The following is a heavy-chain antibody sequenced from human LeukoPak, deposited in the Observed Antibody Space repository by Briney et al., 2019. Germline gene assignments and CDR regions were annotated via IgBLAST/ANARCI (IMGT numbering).Heavy chain of an antibody. D-gene: IGHD2-2*01. CDR3: ARVRCSSTSCFDAFDI. J-gene: IGHJ3*02. V-gene: IGHV6-1*01. Sequence: SQTLSLTCAISGDSFSSNSAAWNWIRQSPSRGLEWLGRTYYRSKWYNDYAVSVKSRITINPDTSKNQFSLQLNSVTPEDTAVYYCARVRCSSTSCFDAFDIWGQGTMVTVSS. CDR1: GDSFSSNSAA. CDR2: TYYRSKWYN.